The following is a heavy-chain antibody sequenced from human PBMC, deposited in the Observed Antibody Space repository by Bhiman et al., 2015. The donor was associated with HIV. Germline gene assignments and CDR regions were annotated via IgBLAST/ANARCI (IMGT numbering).Heavy chain of an antibody. CDR3: AKIEQLQLGGSPYYGMDV. D-gene: IGHD6-13*01. CDR1: GFSFSIYG. V-gene: IGHV3-30*02. CDR2: TRYDGSNK. Sequence: QVHLVESGGGVVQPGGSLRLSCAASGFSFSIYGMHWVRQAPGKGLEWVTFTRYDGSNKYYTDSVKGRFTISRDNSKNTLYLQMNSLRTEDTAVYYCAKIEQLQLGGSPYYGMDVWGRGTTVTVSS. J-gene: IGHJ6*02.